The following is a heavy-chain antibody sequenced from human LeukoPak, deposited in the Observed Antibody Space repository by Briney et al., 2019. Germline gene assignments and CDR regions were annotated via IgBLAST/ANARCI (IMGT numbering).Heavy chain of an antibody. J-gene: IGHJ4*02. D-gene: IGHD4-17*01. V-gene: IGHV3-33*01. CDR2: IWYDGSNK. Sequence: GGSLRLSCAASGFTFSSYGMHWVRQAPGKGLEWVAVIWYDGSNKYYADSVKGRFTISRDNSKNTLYLQMNSLRAEDTAVYYCARADPSPYYGDYFGYWGQGTLVTVSS. CDR3: ARADPSPYYGDYFGY. CDR1: GFTFSSYG.